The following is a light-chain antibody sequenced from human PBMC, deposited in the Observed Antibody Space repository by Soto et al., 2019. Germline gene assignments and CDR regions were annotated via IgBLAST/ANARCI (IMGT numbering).Light chain of an antibody. CDR2: KAS. Sequence: DIQMTQSPSTLSASVGDGVTITCRASQSVNTWLAWYQQKPGKAPNLLIYKASILESGVPLRFSGSGSGTEFTLTISSLQPDDFATYYCQQFDSHPITFGQGTRLEIE. V-gene: IGKV1-5*03. CDR3: QQFDSHPIT. J-gene: IGKJ5*01. CDR1: QSVNTW.